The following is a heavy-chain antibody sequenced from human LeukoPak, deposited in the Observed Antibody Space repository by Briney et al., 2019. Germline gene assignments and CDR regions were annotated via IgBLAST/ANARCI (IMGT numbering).Heavy chain of an antibody. Sequence: PGGSLRLSRAASGFTFSSYSMNWVRQAPGKGLEWVSSISSSSSYIYYADSVKGRFTISRDNSKNTLYLQMNSLRAEDTAVYYCAKDRVGMTVVTQGGNYFDYWGQGTLVTVSS. CDR1: GFTFSSYS. V-gene: IGHV3-21*04. CDR3: AKDRVGMTVVTQGGNYFDY. J-gene: IGHJ4*02. D-gene: IGHD4-23*01. CDR2: ISSSSSYI.